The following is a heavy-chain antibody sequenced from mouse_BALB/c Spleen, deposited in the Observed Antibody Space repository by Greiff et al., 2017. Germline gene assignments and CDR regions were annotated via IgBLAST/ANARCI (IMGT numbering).Heavy chain of an antibody. V-gene: IGHV1-18*01. CDR3: ARPPRTLRSAWFAY. CDR1: GFTFTDYT. Sequence: EVQLQQSGPELVKPGASVKISCKTSGFTFTDYTMHWVKQSHGKSLEWIGGINPNNGGTSYNQKFKGKATLTVDKSSSTAYMELRSLTSEETAVYYCARPPRTLRSAWFAYWGQGTLVTVSA. J-gene: IGHJ3*01. D-gene: IGHD1-1*01. CDR2: INPNNGGT.